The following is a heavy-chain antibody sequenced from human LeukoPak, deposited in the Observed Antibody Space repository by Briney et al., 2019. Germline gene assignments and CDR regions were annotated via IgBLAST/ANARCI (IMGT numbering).Heavy chain of an antibody. CDR1: GGSISSNNYY. Sequence: SETLSLTCTVSGGSISSNNYYWGWIRQPPGKGLEWIGSIDYSGITYYNPSLKSRVTISVDTSKNQFSLKLSSVTAADTAVYYCARTRYYYNSRSYGAPYYFDYWGQGTLVTVSS. J-gene: IGHJ4*02. V-gene: IGHV4-39*01. CDR2: IDYSGIT. D-gene: IGHD3-10*01. CDR3: ARTRYYYNSRSYGAPYYFDY.